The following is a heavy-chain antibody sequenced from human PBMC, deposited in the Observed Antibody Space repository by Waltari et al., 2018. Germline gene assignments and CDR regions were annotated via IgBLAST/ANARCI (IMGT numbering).Heavy chain of an antibody. CDR2: IIPIFGTA. Sequence: QVQLVQSGAEVKKPGSSVKVSCKASGGTFSSYAISWVRQAPGPGLEWMGGIIPIFGTANYAQKFQGRVTITADESTSTAYMELSSLRSEDTAVYYCARSQIGEQLANPLYYYYGMDVWGQGTTVTVSS. J-gene: IGHJ6*02. V-gene: IGHV1-69*13. CDR1: GGTFSSYA. CDR3: ARSQIGEQLANPLYYYYGMDV. D-gene: IGHD6-13*01.